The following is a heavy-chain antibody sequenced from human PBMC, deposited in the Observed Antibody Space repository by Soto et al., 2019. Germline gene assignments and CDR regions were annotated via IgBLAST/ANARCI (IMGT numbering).Heavy chain of an antibody. D-gene: IGHD4-4*01. CDR3: ANTDYSNYPLDH. V-gene: IGHV3-23*01. Sequence: HPGGSLRLSCTASGFTFRSYAMSWVRQAPGKGLEWVSAIGSSGGSTYYADSVKGRFTISRDNSRNTLYLQMNSLRAEDTAVYYCANTDYSNYPLDHWGQGTLVTVSS. CDR2: IGSSGGST. CDR1: GFTFRSYA. J-gene: IGHJ5*02.